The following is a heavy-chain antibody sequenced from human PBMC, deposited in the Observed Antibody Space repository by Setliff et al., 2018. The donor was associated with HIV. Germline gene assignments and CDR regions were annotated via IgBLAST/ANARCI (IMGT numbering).Heavy chain of an antibody. D-gene: IGHD1-26*01. CDR1: GYSISSGYY. J-gene: IGHJ4*02. V-gene: IGHV4-38-2*01. CDR2: IHHSGTT. Sequence: PSETLSLTCAVSGYSISSGYYWVWIRQSPGKGLDWIGSIHHSGTTYYNPSLKSRVTISVDTTTNQVSLQVNSVTAVDTAVYYCARVPHRVVGTTTLLYHFDYWGLGTLVTVPQ. CDR3: ARVPHRVVGTTTLLYHFDY.